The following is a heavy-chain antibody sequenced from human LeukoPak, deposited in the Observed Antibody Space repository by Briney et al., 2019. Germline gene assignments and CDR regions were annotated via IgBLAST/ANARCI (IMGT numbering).Heavy chain of an antibody. CDR3: ARQSRDGSKTRGYYFDY. V-gene: IGHV5-51*01. J-gene: IGHJ4*02. Sequence: GESLKISCQASGXIFTNYWIGWVRQMPGKGLESMGIIYPADSDTTYSPSFQGQVTISADMSINTVYLQWSSLKASDTAMYYCARQSRDGSKTRGYYFDYWGQGTLVTVSS. CDR2: IYPADSDT. D-gene: IGHD3-10*01. CDR1: GXIFTNYW.